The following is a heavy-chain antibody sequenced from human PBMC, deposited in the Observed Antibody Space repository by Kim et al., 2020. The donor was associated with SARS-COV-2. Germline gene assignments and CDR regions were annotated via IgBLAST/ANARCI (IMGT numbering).Heavy chain of an antibody. CDR3: AKGIPQLVTYYGMDV. J-gene: IGHJ6*02. Sequence: ADSRKGRLVISRDTSKDTQYLEMNSLRAEDTAVYYCAKGIPQLVTYYGMDVWGQGTTVTVSS. D-gene: IGHD6-13*01. V-gene: IGHV3-23*01.